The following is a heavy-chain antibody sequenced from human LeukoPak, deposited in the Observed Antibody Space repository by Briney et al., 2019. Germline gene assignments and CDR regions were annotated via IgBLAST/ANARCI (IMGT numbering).Heavy chain of an antibody. Sequence: KPSQTLSLTXTVSGASISSGDYYWSWIRQPPGQGLEWIGYIYYSGTTYYNPSLKSRITISVDTSKNQFSLKLSSVTAADTAVYYCARDPGGSYYPAPFDYWGQGTLVTVSS. CDR2: IYYSGTT. CDR1: GASISSGDYY. J-gene: IGHJ4*02. V-gene: IGHV4-30-4*08. CDR3: ARDPGGSYYPAPFDY. D-gene: IGHD1-26*01.